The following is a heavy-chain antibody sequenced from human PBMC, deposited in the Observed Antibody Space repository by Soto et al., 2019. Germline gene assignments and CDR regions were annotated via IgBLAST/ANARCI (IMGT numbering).Heavy chain of an antibody. J-gene: IGHJ4*02. CDR3: AHRPSYCSGGSCYSGFDY. V-gene: IGHV2-5*02. CDR1: GFSLSTSGVG. D-gene: IGHD2-15*01. Sequence: QITLKESGPTLVKPTQTLTLTCTFSGFSLSTSGVGVGWIRQPPGKALEWLALIYWDDDKRYSPSLKSRLTITKYTSKHQVVLTMTNMDPVDTATYYCAHRPSYCSGGSCYSGFDYWGQGTLVTVSS. CDR2: IYWDDDK.